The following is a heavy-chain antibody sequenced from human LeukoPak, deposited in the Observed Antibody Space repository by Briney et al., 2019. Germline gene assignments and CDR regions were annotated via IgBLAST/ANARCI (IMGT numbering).Heavy chain of an antibody. J-gene: IGHJ3*02. CDR2: IKYDGSNK. D-gene: IGHD1-26*01. CDR1: GFTFSSYG. Sequence: GGSLRLSCAASGFTFSSYGMYWVRRAPGKGLEWVGYIKYDGSNKKYGDSVKGRFTISRDNSKNTLYLQMNSLRAEDTAVYYCARTSGSYNAFDIWGQGTMVTVSS. V-gene: IGHV3-30*02. CDR3: ARTSGSYNAFDI.